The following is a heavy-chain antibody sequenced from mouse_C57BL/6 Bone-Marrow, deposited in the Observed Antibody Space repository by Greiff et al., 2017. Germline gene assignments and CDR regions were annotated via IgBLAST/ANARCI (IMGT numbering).Heavy chain of an antibody. V-gene: IGHV1-50*01. Sequence: QVQLQQSGAELVKPGASVKLSCKASGYTFTSYWMPWVKQRPGQGLEWIGEIDPSDSYTNYNQKFKGKATLTVDKSSSTAYMQLRSLTSEDSAVYYCARRGISWFAYWGQGTLVTVSA. CDR3: ARRGISWFAY. CDR2: IDPSDSYT. J-gene: IGHJ3*01. D-gene: IGHD1-2*01. CDR1: GYTFTSYW.